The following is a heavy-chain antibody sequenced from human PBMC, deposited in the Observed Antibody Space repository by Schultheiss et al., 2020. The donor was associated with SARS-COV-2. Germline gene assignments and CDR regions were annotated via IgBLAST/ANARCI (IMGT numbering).Heavy chain of an antibody. CDR2: ISAYNGNT. D-gene: IGHD4-11*01. CDR3: ARATTVIGLYYYYYMDV. V-gene: IGHV1-18*01. J-gene: IGHJ6*03. CDR1: GYTFTSYG. Sequence: ASVKVSCKASGYTFTSYGISWVRQAPGQGLEWMGWISAYNGNTNYAQKLQGRVTMTTDTSTSTAYMELSSLRSDDTALYYCARATTVIGLYYYYYMDVWGKGTTVTVSS.